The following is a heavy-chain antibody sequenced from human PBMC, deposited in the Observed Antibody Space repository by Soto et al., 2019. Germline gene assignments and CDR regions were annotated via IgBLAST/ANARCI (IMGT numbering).Heavy chain of an antibody. CDR2: ISSSSSTI. CDR3: ARDLRDGYKNVHYGMDV. Sequence: GGSLRLSCAASGFTFSSSSMNWVRQAPGKGLEWVSYISSSSSTIYYADSVKGRFTISRDNAKNSLYLQMNSLRDEDTAVYYCARDLRDGYKNVHYGMDVWGQGTTVTVSS. CDR1: GFTFSSSS. D-gene: IGHD5-12*01. J-gene: IGHJ6*02. V-gene: IGHV3-48*02.